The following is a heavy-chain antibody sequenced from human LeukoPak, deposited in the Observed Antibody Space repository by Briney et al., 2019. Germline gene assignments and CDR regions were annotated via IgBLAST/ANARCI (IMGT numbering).Heavy chain of an antibody. CDR2: INPNSGGT. D-gene: IGHD3-22*01. CDR3: AREALNYYDSSGYYSNWFDP. Sequence: ASVKVSCKASGYTFTGHYMHWVRQAPGQGLEWMGWINPNSGGTNYAQKSQGRVTMTRDTSISTAYMELSRLRSDDTAVYYCAREALNYYDSSGYYSNWFDPWGQGTLVTVSS. CDR1: GYTFTGHY. J-gene: IGHJ5*02. V-gene: IGHV1-2*02.